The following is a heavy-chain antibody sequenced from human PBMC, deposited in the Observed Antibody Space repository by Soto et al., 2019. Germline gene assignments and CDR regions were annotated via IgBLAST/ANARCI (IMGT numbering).Heavy chain of an antibody. CDR2: INWNGGRT. Sequence: PGGSLRLSCAVSRFISDTCGMKWVRQAPGKGLEWVSGINWNGGRTGYADSVKGRLSISRDKAKNSLYLQMNSLRAEDTALYYCARDPYGMIVVVIIMFDNWGQGTLVTVSA. J-gene: IGHJ4*02. D-gene: IGHD3-22*01. CDR3: ARDPYGMIVVVIIMFDN. V-gene: IGHV3-20*04. CDR1: RFISDTCG.